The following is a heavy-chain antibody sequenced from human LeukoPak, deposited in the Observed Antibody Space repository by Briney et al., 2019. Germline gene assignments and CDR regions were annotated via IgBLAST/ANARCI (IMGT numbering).Heavy chain of an antibody. CDR2: ISGSGGST. J-gene: IGHJ4*02. V-gene: IGHV3-23*01. CDR1: GFTVSSNY. Sequence: GGSLRLSCAASGFTVSSNYVSWVRQAPGKGLEWVSAISGSGGSTYYADSVKGRFTISRDNSKNTLYLQMNSLRAEDTAVYYCAKDGYSSSWYEDYWGQGTLVTVSS. D-gene: IGHD6-13*01. CDR3: AKDGYSSSWYEDY.